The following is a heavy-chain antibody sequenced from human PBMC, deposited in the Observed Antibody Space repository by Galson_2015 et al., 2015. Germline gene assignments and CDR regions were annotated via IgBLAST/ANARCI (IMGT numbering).Heavy chain of an antibody. CDR3: TADDHSSGWKGAYDI. V-gene: IGHV3-15*01. J-gene: IGHJ3*02. D-gene: IGHD6-19*01. Sequence: SLRLSCAASGFTCSDVWMSWVRQAPGKGLEWVGRIKSKTDGGTTDYAAPVKGRFTISRDDSKNTLYLQMNSLNTEDTVVYYCTADDHSSGWKGAYDIWGQGTMVTVSS. CDR1: GFTCSDVW. CDR2: IKSKTDGGTT.